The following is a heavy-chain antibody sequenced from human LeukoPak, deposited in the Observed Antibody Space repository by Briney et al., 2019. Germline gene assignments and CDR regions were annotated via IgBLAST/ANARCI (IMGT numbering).Heavy chain of an antibody. V-gene: IGHV4-34*01. CDR2: INHSGST. CDR1: GGSFSDYY. CDR3: ARGSDSPYGDYNRWFDP. J-gene: IGHJ5*02. D-gene: IGHD4-17*01. Sequence: SETLSLTCAVYGGSFSDYYWSWLRQPPGKGLEWIGEINHSGSTNYNPSLKSRVTISVDTSKNQFSLKLSSVTAADTAVYYCARGSDSPYGDYNRWFDPWGQGTLVTVSS.